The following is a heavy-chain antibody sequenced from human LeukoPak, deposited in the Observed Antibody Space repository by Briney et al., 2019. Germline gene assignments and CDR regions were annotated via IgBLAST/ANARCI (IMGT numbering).Heavy chain of an antibody. CDR3: ARVYSSSWYFFDY. CDR1: GFTFSYYS. Sequence: GSLRLSCAASGFTFSYYSMTWVRQAPGKGLEWVSSISSSSRDIQYTDSVGGRFTISRDNAKNSLYLQMNSLRAEDTAMYYCARVYSSSWYFFDYWGQGTLVTVSS. CDR2: ISSSSRDI. J-gene: IGHJ4*02. D-gene: IGHD6-13*01. V-gene: IGHV3-21*06.